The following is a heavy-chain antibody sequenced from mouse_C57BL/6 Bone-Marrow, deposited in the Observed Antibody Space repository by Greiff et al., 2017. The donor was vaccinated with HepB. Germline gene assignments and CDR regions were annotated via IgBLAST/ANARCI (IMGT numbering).Heavy chain of an antibody. CDR1: GFSFNTYA. V-gene: IGHV10-1*01. CDR3: VRDYDYFDY. CDR2: IRSKSNNYAT. Sequence: DVMLVESGGGLVQPKGSLKLSCAASGFSFNTYAMNWVRQAPGKGLEWVARIRSKSNNYATYYADSVKDRFTISRDDSESMLYLQMNNLKTEDTAMYYCVRDYDYFDYWGQGTTLTVSS. D-gene: IGHD2-4*01. J-gene: IGHJ2*01.